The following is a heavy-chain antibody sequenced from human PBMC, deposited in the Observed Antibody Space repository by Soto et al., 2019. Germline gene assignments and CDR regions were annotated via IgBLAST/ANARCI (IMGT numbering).Heavy chain of an antibody. D-gene: IGHD6-13*01. CDR1: GFSLSTSGVG. CDR2: IYWNDDK. CDR3: AHRDGIAAVGWFDP. Sequence: QITLKESGPTLVKPTQTLTLTCTFSGFSLSTSGVGVGWIRQPPGKALEWLALIYWNDDKRYSPSLKSRLTITKDTSKNQVVLTMTNMDPVDIATYYCAHRDGIAAVGWFDPWGQGTLVTVSS. V-gene: IGHV2-5*01. J-gene: IGHJ5*02.